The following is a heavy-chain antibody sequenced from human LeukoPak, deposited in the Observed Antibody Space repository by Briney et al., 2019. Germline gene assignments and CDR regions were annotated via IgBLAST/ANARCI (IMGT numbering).Heavy chain of an antibody. CDR3: AREPVEMATHFDY. CDR1: GGSISSFY. D-gene: IGHD5-24*01. CDR2: IYYIGST. J-gene: IGHJ4*02. Sequence: SETLSLTCTVSGGSISSFYWRWIRQPPGKGLEWVGYIYYIGSTNYNPSLNSRVTISLDTSKNQFSLKLSSVTAADTAVYYCAREPVEMATHFDYWGQGTLVTVSS. V-gene: IGHV4-59*12.